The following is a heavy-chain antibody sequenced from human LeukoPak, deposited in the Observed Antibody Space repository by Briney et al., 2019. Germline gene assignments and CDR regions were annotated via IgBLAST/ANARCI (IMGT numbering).Heavy chain of an antibody. J-gene: IGHJ4*02. CDR1: GYTFTGYY. Sequence: GASVTVSCKASGYTFTGYYMHWVRQAPGQGLEWMGWINPNSGGTNYAQKFQGRVTMTRDTSISTAYMELSRLRSDDTAVYYCARGTYYYDSSGYYYPDYWGQGTLVTVSS. D-gene: IGHD3-22*01. V-gene: IGHV1-2*02. CDR2: INPNSGGT. CDR3: ARGTYYYDSSGYYYPDY.